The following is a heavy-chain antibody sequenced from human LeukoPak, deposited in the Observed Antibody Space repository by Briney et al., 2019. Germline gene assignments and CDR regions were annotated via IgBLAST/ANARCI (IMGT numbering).Heavy chain of an antibody. CDR2: VRSKANTYAT. D-gene: IGHD3-22*01. Sequence: PGGSLRLSCEASGFIFSGSAMHWVRQASGKGLEWVGRVRSKANTYATAYAASVKGRFIISRDDSKNTAYLQMNSLKTEDTAVYYCTRPDYDSSSSTFDYWGQGTLVTVSS. CDR3: TRPDYDSSSSTFDY. CDR1: GFIFSGSA. J-gene: IGHJ4*02. V-gene: IGHV3-73*01.